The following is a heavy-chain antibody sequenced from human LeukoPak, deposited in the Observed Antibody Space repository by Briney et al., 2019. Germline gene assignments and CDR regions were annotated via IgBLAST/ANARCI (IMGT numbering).Heavy chain of an antibody. CDR1: GFPFSRFA. Sequence: GGSLRLSCAASGFPFSRFAMTWVRQAPGKGLEWVSAISGSSESTNYADSVKGRFTISRDNSKNTVDLQMNSLRGDDTAMYYCAKEGAASWDVDVWGKGTTVTVSS. V-gene: IGHV3-23*01. J-gene: IGHJ6*04. CDR3: AKEGAASWDVDV. CDR2: ISGSSEST. D-gene: IGHD3-3*02.